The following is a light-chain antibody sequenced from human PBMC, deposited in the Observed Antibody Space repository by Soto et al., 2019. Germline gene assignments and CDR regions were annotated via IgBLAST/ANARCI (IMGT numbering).Light chain of an antibody. J-gene: IGLJ1*01. CDR1: SSDVGKYDY. CDR2: EVS. CDR3: NYYVAGSKV. V-gene: IGLV2-8*01. Sequence: QPWLTQPPSASGYPGRSVTISCTGTSSDVGKYDYVSWFQHHPGKAPKLIIYEVSKRPSGVPDRFSGSKSGSTASLTVSGLQTEYEADYYCNYYVAGSKVFGTGTKVTDL.